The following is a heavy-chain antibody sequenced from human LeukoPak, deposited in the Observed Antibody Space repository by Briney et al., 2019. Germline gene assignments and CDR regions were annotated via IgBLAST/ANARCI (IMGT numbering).Heavy chain of an antibody. Sequence: GGSLRLSCAASGLTVSSNYMSWVRQAPGKGLECVTVIYSGGSTYYADSVKGRFTISRDNSKNTLYLQMNSLRAEDTAMYYCARDVEGGGSGPYYGMDVWGQGTTVTVSS. V-gene: IGHV3-53*01. CDR1: GLTVSSNY. CDR2: IYSGGST. J-gene: IGHJ6*02. D-gene: IGHD2-15*01. CDR3: ARDVEGGGSGPYYGMDV.